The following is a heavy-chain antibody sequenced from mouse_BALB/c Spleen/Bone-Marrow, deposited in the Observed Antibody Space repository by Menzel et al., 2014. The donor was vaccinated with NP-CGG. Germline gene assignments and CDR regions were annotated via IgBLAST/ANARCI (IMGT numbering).Heavy chain of an antibody. CDR2: IDPANGNT. V-gene: IGHV14-3*02. CDR1: GFNIKDTY. CDR3: ARYYYGYYSDY. J-gene: IGHJ2*01. Sequence: EAQLQQSGAELVKPGASVKLSCTASGFNIKDTYMHWVKQRPEQGLEWIGRIDPANGNTKYDPKFQGKATITADTSSNTAYLQLSSLTSEDTAVCYCARYYYGYYSDYWGQGPTLTDSS. D-gene: IGHD1-1*01.